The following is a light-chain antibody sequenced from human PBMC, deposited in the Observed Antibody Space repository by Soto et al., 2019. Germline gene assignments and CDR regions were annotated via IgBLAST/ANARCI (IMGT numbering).Light chain of an antibody. J-gene: IGKJ1*01. CDR3: QQYDKSSWT. Sequence: EIVLTQSPGTLSLSPGERATLSCRASQSVDSTYLAWYQQKPGQAPRLLIYAASSRATGIPDRFSGSGSGTDFTLTISRLEPEDFAMYYCQQYDKSSWTFGQGTKVGI. CDR2: AAS. V-gene: IGKV3-20*01. CDR1: QSVDSTY.